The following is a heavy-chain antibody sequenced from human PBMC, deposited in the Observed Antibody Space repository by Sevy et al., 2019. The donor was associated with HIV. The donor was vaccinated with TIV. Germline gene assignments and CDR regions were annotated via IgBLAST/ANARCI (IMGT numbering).Heavy chain of an antibody. D-gene: IGHD2-2*01. Sequence: ASVKVSCRASGYTFRRYGISWVRQAPGQGLEWMGWISPYTGDTDFAQKVQGRISMTSDTSTSTAYMGLRGLRSDDTAVYYCARDKPQGVVVLPGAMWGGVDYWGQGTLVTVSS. V-gene: IGHV1-18*01. CDR1: GYTFRRYG. CDR3: ARDKPQGVVVLPGAMWGGVDY. CDR2: ISPYTGDT. J-gene: IGHJ4*02.